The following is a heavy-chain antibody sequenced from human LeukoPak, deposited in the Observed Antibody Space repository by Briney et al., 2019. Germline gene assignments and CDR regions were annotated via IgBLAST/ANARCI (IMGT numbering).Heavy chain of an antibody. J-gene: IGHJ4*02. CDR1: RYTFTSYD. V-gene: IGHV1-8*01. Sequence: ASVKVSCKASRYTFTSYDINWVRQATGQGLEWMGWMNPNSGNTGYAQKFQGRVTMTRNTSISTAYMELSSLRSEDTAVYYCARGHTAMVPTNFDYWGQGTLVTVSS. D-gene: IGHD5-18*01. CDR3: ARGHTAMVPTNFDY. CDR2: MNPNSGNT.